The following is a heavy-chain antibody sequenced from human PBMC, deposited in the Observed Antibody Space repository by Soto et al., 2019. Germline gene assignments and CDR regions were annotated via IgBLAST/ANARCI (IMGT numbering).Heavy chain of an antibody. CDR2: ISYDGSNK. V-gene: IGHV3-30*18. J-gene: IGHJ4*02. D-gene: IGHD2-15*01. CDR3: AKDLGYCSGGSCPTGGL. Sequence: GGSLRLSCAASGFTFSSYGMHWVRQAPGKGLEWVAVISYDGSNKYYADSVKGRFTISRDNSKNTLYLQMNSLRAEDTAVYYCAKDLGYCSGGSCPTGGLWGQGTLVTVSS. CDR1: GFTFSSYG.